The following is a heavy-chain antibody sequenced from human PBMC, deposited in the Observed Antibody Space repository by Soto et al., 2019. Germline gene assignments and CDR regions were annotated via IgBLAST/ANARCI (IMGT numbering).Heavy chain of an antibody. CDR2: IDPSDSYT. CDR3: ARAIDYGGNSRVFYDFDY. CDR1: GYSFTSYW. V-gene: IGHV5-10-1*01. D-gene: IGHD4-17*01. J-gene: IGHJ4*02. Sequence: GESLKISCKGSGYSFTSYWISWVRQMPGKGLEWMGRIDPSDSYTNYSPSFQGHVTISADKSISTAYPQWSSLKASDTAMYYCARAIDYGGNSRVFYDFDYCGQGTLVTVSS.